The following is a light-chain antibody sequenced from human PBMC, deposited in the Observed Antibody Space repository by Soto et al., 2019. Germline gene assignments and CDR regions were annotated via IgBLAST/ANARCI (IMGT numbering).Light chain of an antibody. V-gene: IGKV3-20*01. Sequence: IVLTQTPGTLSLSAGERASRCCRASQTFSNSFLSWFQQIPGQAPRLLIYGASMRATGIPDRFSGSGSGTDFTLTISRLEPEEFAVYYCQQCGSSSTFGQGTRLEIK. CDR3: QQCGSSST. J-gene: IGKJ5*01. CDR1: QTFSNSF. CDR2: GAS.